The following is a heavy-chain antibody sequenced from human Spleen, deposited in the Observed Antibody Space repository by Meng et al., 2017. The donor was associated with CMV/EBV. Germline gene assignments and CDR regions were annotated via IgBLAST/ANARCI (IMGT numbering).Heavy chain of an antibody. Sequence: VQLQESGPGLVKPSQTLSLTCTVSGGSISSGDYYWSWIRQPPGKGLEWIGEINHSGSTNYNPSLKSRVTISVDTSKNQFSLKLSSVTAADTAVYYCARGGYSGYYGYWGQGTLVTVSS. CDR2: INHSGST. CDR1: GGSISSGDYY. D-gene: IGHD5-12*01. J-gene: IGHJ4*02. V-gene: IGHV4-30-4*08. CDR3: ARGGYSGYYGY.